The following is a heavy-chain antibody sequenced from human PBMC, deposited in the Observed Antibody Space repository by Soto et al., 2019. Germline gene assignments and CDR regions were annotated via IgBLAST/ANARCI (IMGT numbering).Heavy chain of an antibody. Sequence: SPTLSLPWDISGDSLSSHSVAWSWITQSPSRGLEWLVRTYYRSRWYSDYAPSVHSRITINPDTSKNHVSLQLIAATPPDTAVYYCAREVPTSYCGMDVWCQGTTGAVSS. CDR3: AREVPTSYCGMDV. CDR2: TYYRSRWYS. V-gene: IGHV6-1*01. CDR1: GDSLSSHSVA. J-gene: IGHJ6*02.